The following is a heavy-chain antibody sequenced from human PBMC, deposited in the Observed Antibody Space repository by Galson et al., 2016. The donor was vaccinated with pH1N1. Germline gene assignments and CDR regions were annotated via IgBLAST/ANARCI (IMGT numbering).Heavy chain of an antibody. D-gene: IGHD1-26*01. CDR2: INPIGGMA. Sequence: SVKVSCKASGYTFTSYYFHWVRQAPGLGLQWMGVINPIGGMATYTQNFQDRLTMTVDASTSTVYMELTSLRSEDTAVYYRVRDLGRLRDFWGQGTLVTVSS. J-gene: IGHJ4*02. CDR3: VRDLGRLRDF. V-gene: IGHV1-46*01. CDR1: GYTFTSYY.